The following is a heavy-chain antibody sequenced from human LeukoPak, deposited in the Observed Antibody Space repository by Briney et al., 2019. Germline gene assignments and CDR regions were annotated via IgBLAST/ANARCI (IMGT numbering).Heavy chain of an antibody. V-gene: IGHV4-39*02. J-gene: IGHJ4*02. D-gene: IGHD3-16*02. CDR2: IYYSGST. Sequence: TSETLSLTCTVSGGSISSSSYYWGWIRQPPGKGLEWIGSIYYSGSTYYNPSLKSRVTISVDTSKNQFSLKLSSVTAADTAVYYCARERGQYYDYVWGSYRSRDYFDYWGQGTLVTVSS. CDR3: ARERGQYYDYVWGSYRSRDYFDY. CDR1: GGSISSSSYY.